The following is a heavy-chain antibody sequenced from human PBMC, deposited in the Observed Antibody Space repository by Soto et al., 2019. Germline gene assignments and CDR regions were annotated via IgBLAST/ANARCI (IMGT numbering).Heavy chain of an antibody. CDR3: ARCSRQEFYYMDV. J-gene: IGHJ6*03. CDR2: ISSNGVGT. Sequence: EVQLAESGGGLAQPGGSLRLSCAASGFTLSGYAMDWVRQAPGKGLEYVSGISSNGVGTYYANSVQGRFPISRDNSKNAGQVQIGSLTLRGLDAYDGARCSRQEFYYMDVWGNGTTVTVS. V-gene: IGHV3-64*01. CDR1: GFTLSGYA. D-gene: IGHD6-6*01.